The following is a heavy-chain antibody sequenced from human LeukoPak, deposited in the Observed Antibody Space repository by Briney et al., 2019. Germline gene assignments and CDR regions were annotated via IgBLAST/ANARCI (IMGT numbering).Heavy chain of an antibody. CDR3: ATAELRYFDWLRS. Sequence: ASVKVSCKISGETLTESAIHWVRQASGKGLEWMGGFDPENGETVYAQKFQGRVTLTEDTSIDTAYMELSSLRSEDTAVYYCATAELRYFDWLRSWGQGTLVTVSS. D-gene: IGHD3-9*01. CDR1: GETLTESA. V-gene: IGHV1-24*01. CDR2: FDPENGET. J-gene: IGHJ4*02.